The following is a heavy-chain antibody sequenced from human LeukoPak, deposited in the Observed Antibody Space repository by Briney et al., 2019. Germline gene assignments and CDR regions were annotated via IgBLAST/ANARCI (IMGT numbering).Heavy chain of an antibody. V-gene: IGHV5-51*01. CDR3: ARQSGQWLVRDRGWFDP. CDR2: IYPGDSDT. D-gene: IGHD6-19*01. J-gene: IGHJ5*02. CDR1: GYSFTSYW. Sequence: GESLKISCKGSGYSFTSYWIGWVRQMPGKGLEWMGIIYPGDSDTRYSPSFQGQVTIPADKTISTAYLQWSSLKASDTAMYYCARQSGQWLVRDRGWFDPWGQGTLVTVSS.